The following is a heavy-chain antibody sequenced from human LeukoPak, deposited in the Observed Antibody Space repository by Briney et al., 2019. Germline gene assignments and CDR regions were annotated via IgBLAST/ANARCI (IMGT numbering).Heavy chain of an antibody. CDR3: ASGQYYDLWSGYYVD. CDR1: GGSLIY. V-gene: IGHV4-34*01. D-gene: IGHD3-3*01. CDR2: INHSGST. J-gene: IGHJ4*02. Sequence: SETLSLTCGVYGGSLIYWNWIRQPPGKGLEWIGEINHSGSTNYNPSLESRVTISVDTSKNHFSLKLSSVTAADTAVYYCASGQYYDLWSGYYVDWGQGTLVTVSA.